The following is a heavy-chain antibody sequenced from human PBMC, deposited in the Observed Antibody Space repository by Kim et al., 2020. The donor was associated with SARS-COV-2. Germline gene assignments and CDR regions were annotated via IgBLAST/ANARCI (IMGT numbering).Heavy chain of an antibody. D-gene: IGHD1-26*01. V-gene: IGHV3-30*01. CDR3: ASGAGSGSYYNPFDY. J-gene: IGHJ4*02. Sequence: SWRGRFTISRDNSKNTLYLQMNSLRAEDTAGYYCASGAGSGSYYNPFDYWGQGTLVTVSS.